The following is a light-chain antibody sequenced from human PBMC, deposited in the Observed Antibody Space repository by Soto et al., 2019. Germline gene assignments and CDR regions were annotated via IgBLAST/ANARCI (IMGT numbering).Light chain of an antibody. J-gene: IGKJ2*01. Sequence: EIVMTQSPPSLTVTPGEPASISCRSSQRLLHSNGNHFLDWYLQKPGQSPQLLIYLGSNRASGVPDRVSGSGAGTDFTLKISRVEAEDVGVYYCVQALQTPYTFGQGTKLEIK. CDR1: QRLLHSNGNHF. CDR3: VQALQTPYT. CDR2: LGS. V-gene: IGKV2-28*01.